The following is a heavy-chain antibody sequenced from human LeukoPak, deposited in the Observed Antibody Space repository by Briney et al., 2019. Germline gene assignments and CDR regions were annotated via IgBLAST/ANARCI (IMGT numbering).Heavy chain of an antibody. CDR3: ANLGYYNYGMDV. CDR2: IYFSGST. Sequence: WETLSLTCTVSGGSISITTYYWGWIRQPPGKGLEWIGTIYFSGSTYYNPSLKRRVTISVDTSKNQFSLTMSSVTAADTAVYYCANLGYYNYGMDVWGQGATVTVSS. CDR1: GGSISITTYY. V-gene: IGHV4-39*01. J-gene: IGHJ6*02.